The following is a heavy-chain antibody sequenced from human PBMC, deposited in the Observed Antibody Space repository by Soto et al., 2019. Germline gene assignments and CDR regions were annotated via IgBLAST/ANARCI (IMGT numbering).Heavy chain of an antibody. Sequence: EVQLVESGGGLVKPGGSLRLSCAASGFTFSNAWMSWVRQAPGKGLEWVGRIKSKTDGGTTDYAAPVKGRFTISRDDSNNTLYLQMNILKTEYTAVYYCTTDCSLDTIYYYYYMDVCGKGTTVTVSS. CDR1: GFTFSNAW. D-gene: IGHD2-15*01. CDR2: IKSKTDGGTT. V-gene: IGHV3-15*01. J-gene: IGHJ6*03. CDR3: TTDCSLDTIYYYYYMDV.